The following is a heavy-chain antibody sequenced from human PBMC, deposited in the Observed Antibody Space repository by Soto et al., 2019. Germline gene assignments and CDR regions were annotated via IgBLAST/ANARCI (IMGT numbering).Heavy chain of an antibody. D-gene: IGHD2-2*02. CDR2: IWYDGSNK. CDR1: GFTFSSYG. J-gene: IGHJ6*02. CDR3: ARADGGYCSSTSCYMRYYYYGMDV. Sequence: GSLRLSCAASGFTFSSYGMHWVRQAPGKGLEWVAVIWYDGSNKYYADSVKGRFTISRDNSKNTLYLQMNSLRAEDTAVYYCARADGGYCSSTSCYMRYYYYGMDVWGQGTTVTVSS. V-gene: IGHV3-33*01.